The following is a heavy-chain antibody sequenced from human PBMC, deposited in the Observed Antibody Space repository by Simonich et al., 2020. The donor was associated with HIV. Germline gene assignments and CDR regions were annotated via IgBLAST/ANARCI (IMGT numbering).Heavy chain of an antibody. CDR3: ARRDRELILYFDY. J-gene: IGHJ4*02. CDR2: INHSGIT. CDR1: GGSFSGYY. V-gene: IGHV4-34*04. Sequence: QVQLQQWGAGLLKPSETLSLTCAVYGGSFSGYYWSWIRQPPGKGLEWIGEINHSGITNNKSSLNSRATISVDKSKNQFSLKLSSGTAADTAIYYCARRDRELILYFDYLGQGNLVTVSS. D-gene: IGHD3-3*01.